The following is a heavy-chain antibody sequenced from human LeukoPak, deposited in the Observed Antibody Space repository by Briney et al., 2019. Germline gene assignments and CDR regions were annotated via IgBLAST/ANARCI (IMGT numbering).Heavy chain of an antibody. D-gene: IGHD3-3*01. Sequence: GGSLRLSCAASGFTFSSYAMSWVRQAPGKGLEWVSAISGSGGSTYYADSVKGRFTISRDNSKSTLYLQMNSLRAEDTAVYYCAKDDGYYDFWSGYSPCYFDYWGQGTLVTVSS. CDR1: GFTFSSYA. J-gene: IGHJ4*02. V-gene: IGHV3-23*01. CDR3: AKDDGYYDFWSGYSPCYFDY. CDR2: ISGSGGST.